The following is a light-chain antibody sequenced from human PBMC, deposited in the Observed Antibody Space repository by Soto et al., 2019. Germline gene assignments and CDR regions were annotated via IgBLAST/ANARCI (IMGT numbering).Light chain of an antibody. CDR1: SNDVGYYDY. V-gene: IGLV2-8*01. J-gene: IGLJ1*01. Sequence: QSALTQPPSASGSPGQSVTISCTGTSNDVGYYDYVSWYQQYPGKAPKLMFYEVNKRPSGVPDRFSGSKSGNTAFLTVSGLRAEDEAEYHCSSYAGSDNFVFGTGTKLTVL. CDR2: EVN. CDR3: SSYAGSDNFV.